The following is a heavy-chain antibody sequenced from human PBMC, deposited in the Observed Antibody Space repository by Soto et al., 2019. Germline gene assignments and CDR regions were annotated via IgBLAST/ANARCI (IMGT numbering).Heavy chain of an antibody. Sequence: PSETLSLTCTVSGDSISSYYWSWIRQPPGKGLEWIGYIYYSGSTNYNPSLKSRVTISVDTSKNQFSLKLSSVTAADTAVYYCARSQTTVTFYDYRGQGTLVIVSS. D-gene: IGHD4-17*01. J-gene: IGHJ4*02. V-gene: IGHV4-59*12. CDR3: ARSQTTVTFYDY. CDR1: GDSISSYY. CDR2: IYYSGST.